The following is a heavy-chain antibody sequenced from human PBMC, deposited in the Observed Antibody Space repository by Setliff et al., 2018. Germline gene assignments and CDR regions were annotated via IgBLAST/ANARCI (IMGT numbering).Heavy chain of an antibody. V-gene: IGHV4-59*12. D-gene: IGHD2-21*01. Sequence: PSETLSLTCTVSDGSLSTYYWSWIRQPPGKGLEFIGYVYHSGSINYNPSLKSRVTMSVDKSKNQFSLKLTSVTAADTAVYYCARGLEGEDYFYYMDVWGKGNTVTVSS. J-gene: IGHJ6*03. CDR2: VYHSGSI. CDR1: DGSLSTYY. CDR3: ARGLEGEDYFYYMDV.